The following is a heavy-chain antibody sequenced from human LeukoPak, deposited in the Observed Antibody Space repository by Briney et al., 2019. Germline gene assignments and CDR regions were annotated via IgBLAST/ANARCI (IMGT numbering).Heavy chain of an antibody. J-gene: IGHJ6*03. Sequence: PETLSLTCTVSGGSISSSDYYWVWIRQPPGRGLEWIGGIYSIGTTYYNPSLKSRVIMSVDTSSNQFSLNLGSVTAADTAVYYCARRAEYSSPFYYYYYMDVWAKGTTVTVSS. CDR1: GGSISSSDYY. CDR3: ARRAEYSSPFYYYYYMDV. D-gene: IGHD6-6*01. V-gene: IGHV4-39*01. CDR2: IYSIGTT.